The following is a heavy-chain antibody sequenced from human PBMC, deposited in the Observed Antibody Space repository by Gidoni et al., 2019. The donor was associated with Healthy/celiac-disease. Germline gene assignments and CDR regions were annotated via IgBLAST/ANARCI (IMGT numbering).Heavy chain of an antibody. Sequence: QVQLQQWGAGLLKPSETLSLTCAVYGGSFSGYYWSWIRQPPGKGLEWIGEINHSGSTNYNPSLKSRVTISVDTSKNQFSLKLSTVTAADTAVYYCETYLGYCSSTSCYPAHWGQGTLVTVSS. V-gene: IGHV4-34*01. D-gene: IGHD2-2*01. J-gene: IGHJ4*02. CDR3: ETYLGYCSSTSCYPAH. CDR1: GGSFSGYY. CDR2: INHSGST.